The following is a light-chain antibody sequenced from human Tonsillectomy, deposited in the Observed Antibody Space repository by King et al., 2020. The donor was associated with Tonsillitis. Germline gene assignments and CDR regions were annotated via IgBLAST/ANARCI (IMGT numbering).Light chain of an antibody. Sequence: SGVSDRFSGSKSGTSASLAISGVQSEDEADYYCAAWDDRGTCRVFGGGTKLT. CDR3: AAWDDRGTCRV. V-gene: IGLV1-36*01. J-gene: IGLJ3*02.